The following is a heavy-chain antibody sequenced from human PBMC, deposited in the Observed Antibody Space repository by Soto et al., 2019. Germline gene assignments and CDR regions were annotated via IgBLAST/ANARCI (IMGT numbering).Heavy chain of an antibody. Sequence: LRLSCAASGFTFSSYAMSWVRQAPGKGLEWVSAISGSGGSTYYADSVKGRFTISRDNSKNTLYLQMNSLRAEDTAVYYCAKDLGCSSTSCYYGMDVWGQGTTVTVSS. CDR2: ISGSGGST. CDR1: GFTFSSYA. V-gene: IGHV3-23*01. J-gene: IGHJ6*02. CDR3: AKDLGCSSTSCYYGMDV. D-gene: IGHD2-2*01.